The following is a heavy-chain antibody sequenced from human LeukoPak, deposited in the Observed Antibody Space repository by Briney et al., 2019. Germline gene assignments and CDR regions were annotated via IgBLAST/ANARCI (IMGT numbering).Heavy chain of an antibody. J-gene: IGHJ4*02. CDR2: ISGSGGST. CDR1: GFTFSSYA. CDR3: AALQPGTTVTTVPHDY. D-gene: IGHD4-17*01. Sequence: PGGSLRLSCAASGFTFSSYAMNWVRQAPGKGLEWVSGISGSGGSTYYADSVKGRFTISRDNSKNTLYLQMNSLRAEDTAVYYCAALQPGTTVTTVPHDYWGQETLVTVSS. V-gene: IGHV3-23*01.